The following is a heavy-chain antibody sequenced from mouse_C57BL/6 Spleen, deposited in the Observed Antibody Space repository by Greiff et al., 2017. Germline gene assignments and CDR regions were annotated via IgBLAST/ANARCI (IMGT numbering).Heavy chain of an antibody. CDR1: GYSITSGYY. J-gene: IGHJ4*01. Sequence: EVKLMESGPGLVKPSQSLSLTCSVTGYSITSGYYWNWIRQFPGNKLEWMGYISYDGSNNYNPSLKNRISITRDTSKNQFFLKLNSVTTEDTATYYCARDDNYDPIYAMDYWGQGTSVTVSS. CDR3: ARDDNYDPIYAMDY. D-gene: IGHD2-4*01. V-gene: IGHV3-6*01. CDR2: ISYDGSN.